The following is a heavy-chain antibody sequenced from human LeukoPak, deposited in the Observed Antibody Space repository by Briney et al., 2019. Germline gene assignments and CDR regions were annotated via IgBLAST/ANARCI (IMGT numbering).Heavy chain of an antibody. CDR1: GYTFTSYG. Sequence: ASVKVSCKASGYTFTSYGISWVRQAPGQGLEWMGWISAYNGNTNYAQKLQGRVTMTTDTSTSTAYMELRSLRSDDTAVYYCARVYDYVWGSYRHQPDYWGQGTLVTVSS. V-gene: IGHV1-18*01. CDR2: ISAYNGNT. D-gene: IGHD3-16*02. CDR3: ARVYDYVWGSYRHQPDY. J-gene: IGHJ4*02.